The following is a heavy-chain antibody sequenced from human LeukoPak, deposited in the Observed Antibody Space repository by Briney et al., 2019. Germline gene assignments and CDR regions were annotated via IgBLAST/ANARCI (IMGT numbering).Heavy chain of an antibody. CDR3: ASTNCSSTSCSRGWFDP. Sequence: SETLSLTCTVSGGSISSGDYYWSWIRQPPGKGLEWIGYIYYSGSTYYNPSLKSRVTISVDTSKNQFSLKLSSVTAADTAVYYCASTNCSSTSCSRGWFDPWGQGTLVTVSS. CDR2: IYYSGST. CDR1: GGSISSGDYY. V-gene: IGHV4-30-4*01. J-gene: IGHJ5*02. D-gene: IGHD2-2*01.